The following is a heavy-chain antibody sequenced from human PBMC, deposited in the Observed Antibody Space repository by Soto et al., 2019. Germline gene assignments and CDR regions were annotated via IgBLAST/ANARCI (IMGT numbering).Heavy chain of an antibody. V-gene: IGHV1-18*01. CDR2: ISAYNGNT. D-gene: IGHD6-13*01. Sequence: ACKQGLEWMGWISAYNGNTNYAQKLQGRVTMTTDTSTSTAYMELRSLRSDDTAVYYCARQTGLAPYSSSCRDDYCAQGTLVPVSS. J-gene: IGHJ4*02. CDR3: ARQTGLAPYSSSCRDDY.